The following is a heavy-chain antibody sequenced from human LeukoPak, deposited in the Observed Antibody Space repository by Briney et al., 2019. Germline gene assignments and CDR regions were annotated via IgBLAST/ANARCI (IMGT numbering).Heavy chain of an antibody. CDR2: ISWNSGSI. CDR3: AKAEEMATIDFDY. Sequence: GGSLRLSCAASGFTFDDYAMHWVRQAPGKGLEWVSGISWNSGSIGYADSVKGRFTISRDNAKNSLYLQMNSLRAEDTALYYCAKAEEMATIDFDYWGQGTLVTVS. V-gene: IGHV3-9*01. CDR1: GFTFDDYA. J-gene: IGHJ4*02. D-gene: IGHD5-24*01.